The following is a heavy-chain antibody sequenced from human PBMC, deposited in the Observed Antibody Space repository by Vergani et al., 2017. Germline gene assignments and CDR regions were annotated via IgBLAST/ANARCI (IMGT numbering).Heavy chain of an antibody. J-gene: IGHJ4*02. Sequence: QVQLQESGPGLVKPSETLSLTCIVSGGSISTYYWSWIRQPAGKGREWIGRIYTSESTTYNPSLKSRGTMSVDTSKNQFSLKLSAVTAADTAVYYCAREYSSSVGFLAYFVQGTLVTVSS. CDR2: IYTSEST. CDR1: GGSISTYY. CDR3: AREYSSSVGFLAY. V-gene: IGHV4-4*07. D-gene: IGHD6-6*01.